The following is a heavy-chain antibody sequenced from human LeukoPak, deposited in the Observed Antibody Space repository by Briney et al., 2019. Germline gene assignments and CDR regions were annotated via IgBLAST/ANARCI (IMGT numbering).Heavy chain of an antibody. Sequence: GASVKVSCKASGYTFTGYYMHWVRQAPGQGLEWMGWINPNSGGTNYAQKFQGRVTMTRDTSISTAYMELSRLRCDDTAVYYCPRVEGGWDSSGYYFEYFQHWGQGTLVTVSS. CDR2: INPNSGGT. CDR3: PRVEGGWDSSGYYFEYFQH. J-gene: IGHJ1*01. V-gene: IGHV1-2*02. CDR1: GYTFTGYY. D-gene: IGHD3-22*01.